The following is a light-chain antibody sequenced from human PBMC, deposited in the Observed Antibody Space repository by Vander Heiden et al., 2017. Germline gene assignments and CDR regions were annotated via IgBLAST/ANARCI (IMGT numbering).Light chain of an antibody. CDR1: SSNIGSNY. V-gene: IGLV1-51*02. J-gene: IGLJ3*02. Sequence: QSVFTQPPSVSAAPGEKFTISCSGSSSNIGSNYVSWYQQLPGTAPKLVIYETNKRPSGIPDRFSGSKSGTSATLGITGLQTGDEADYSCGTWDNILSASLFGGGTKLTVL. CDR3: GTWDNILSASL. CDR2: ETN.